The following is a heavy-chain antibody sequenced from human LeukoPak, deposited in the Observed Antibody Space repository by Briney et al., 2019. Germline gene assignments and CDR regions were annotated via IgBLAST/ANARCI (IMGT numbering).Heavy chain of an antibody. CDR1: GGSISSYY. CDR3: ARGGYYGSGNDFRFDP. Sequence: PSETLSLTCTVSGGSISSYYWSWLRQSPGKGLECIGYIHYTGSTNYNPSLKRRVTISVETSKNQFSLKLKSVTAADTAVYYCARGGYYGSGNDFRFDPWGQGTLVTVSS. V-gene: IGHV4-59*01. CDR2: IHYTGST. D-gene: IGHD3-10*01. J-gene: IGHJ5*02.